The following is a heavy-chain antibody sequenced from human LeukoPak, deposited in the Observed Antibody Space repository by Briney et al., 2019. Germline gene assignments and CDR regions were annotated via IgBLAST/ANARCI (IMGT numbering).Heavy chain of an antibody. V-gene: IGHV3-15*01. CDR3: TTDIPIISYYYGSGSYY. CDR2: IKSKTDGGTT. Sequence: GGSLRLSCAASGFTFINAWMSWVRPAPGKGLEWVGRIKSKTDGGTTDYAAPVKGRFTISRDDSKNTLYLQMNSLKTEDTAVYYCTTDIPIISYYYGSGSYYWGQGTLVTVSS. D-gene: IGHD3-10*01. J-gene: IGHJ4*02. CDR1: GFTFINAW.